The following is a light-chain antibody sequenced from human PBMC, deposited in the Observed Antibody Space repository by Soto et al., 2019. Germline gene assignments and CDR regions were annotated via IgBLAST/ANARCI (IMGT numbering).Light chain of an antibody. V-gene: IGKV3-11*01. CDR2: HTS. CDR1: QTFNNY. CDR3: QQHTNWPPLT. Sequence: VLTQSPATLSLSPGERATLSCRASQTFNNYLAWYQQKPGQAPRLIIYHTSNRATGIPARFSGSGSGTDFTLTISSLEPEDFAVYYCQQHTNWPPLTFGQGTRLEIK. J-gene: IGKJ5*01.